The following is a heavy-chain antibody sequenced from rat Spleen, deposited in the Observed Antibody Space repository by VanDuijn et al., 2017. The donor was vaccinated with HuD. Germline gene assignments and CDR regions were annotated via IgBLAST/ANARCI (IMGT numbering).Heavy chain of an antibody. CDR1: GFTFSDSN. CDR3: ATPTPGIPFTY. CDR2: ISYDASRI. J-gene: IGHJ3*01. Sequence: EVQLVESGGGLVQPGRSLKLSCAASGFTFSDSNMAWVRQSPQKGLEWVEMISYDASRIYYRDSVTGRFTISRDNTKSTLYLQMDSLRSEDTATYYCATPTPGIPFTYWGQGTLVTVSS. V-gene: IGHV5S10*01. D-gene: IGHD1-4*01.